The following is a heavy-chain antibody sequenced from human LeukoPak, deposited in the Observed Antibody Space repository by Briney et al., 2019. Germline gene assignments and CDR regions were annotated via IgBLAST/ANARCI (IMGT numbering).Heavy chain of an antibody. Sequence: ASVKVSCKASGGTFSSYAISWVRQAPGQGLEWMGRIIPILGIANYAQKFQGRVTITADKSTSTAYMELSSLRSEDTAVYYCARGPMVRGVTTYYFDYCGQGTLVTVSS. D-gene: IGHD3-10*01. CDR1: GGTFSSYA. J-gene: IGHJ4*02. CDR3: ARGPMVRGVTTYYFDY. CDR2: IIPILGIA. V-gene: IGHV1-69*04.